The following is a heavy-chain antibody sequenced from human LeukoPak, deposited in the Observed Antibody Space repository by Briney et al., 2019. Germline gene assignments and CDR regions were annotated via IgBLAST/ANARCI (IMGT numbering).Heavy chain of an antibody. D-gene: IGHD1-26*01. CDR3: ASMGATPPYYFDY. CDR1: GFTFSSYA. V-gene: IGHV3-30*04. CDR2: ISYDGSNK. Sequence: PGRSLRLSCAASGFTFSSYAMHWVRQAPGKGLERVAVISYDGSNKYYADSVKGRFTISRDNSKNTLYLQMSSLRAEDTAVYYCASMGATPPYYFDYWGQGTLVTVSS. J-gene: IGHJ4*02.